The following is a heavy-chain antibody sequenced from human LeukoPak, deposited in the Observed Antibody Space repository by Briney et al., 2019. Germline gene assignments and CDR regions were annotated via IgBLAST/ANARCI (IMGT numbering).Heavy chain of an antibody. CDR1: GYSISNDDY. CDR3: ARGGIVVAVYFDF. D-gene: IGHD2-15*01. J-gene: IGHJ4*02. V-gene: IGHV4-38-2*01. Sequence: PSETLSLTCVVSGYSISNDDYWGLIRQPPGKGLEWIGSVYHTGSPYYNPSLKSRVTISVDTSKNQLSLKLRSVTAADTAVYYSARGGIVVAVYFDFWGKGTLVTVSS. CDR2: VYHTGSP.